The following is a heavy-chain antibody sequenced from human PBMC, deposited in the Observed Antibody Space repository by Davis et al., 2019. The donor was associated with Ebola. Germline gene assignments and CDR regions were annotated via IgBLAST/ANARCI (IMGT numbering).Heavy chain of an antibody. CDR2: IRSKAYGGTT. J-gene: IGHJ4*02. CDR1: GFTFGDYA. D-gene: IGHD6-19*01. CDR3: TSGRSGWYADY. V-gene: IGHV3-49*04. Sequence: PGGSLRLSCTASGFTFGDYAMSWVRQAPGKGLEWVGFIRSKAYGGTTEYAASVKGRFTISRDDSKSIAYLQMNSLKTEDTAVYYCTSGRSGWYADYWGQGTLVTVSS.